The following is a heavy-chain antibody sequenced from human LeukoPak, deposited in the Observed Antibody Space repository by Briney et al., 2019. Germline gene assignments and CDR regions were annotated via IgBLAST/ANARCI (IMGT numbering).Heavy chain of an antibody. J-gene: IGHJ2*01. CDR2: IYYSGST. CDR1: GGSISSYY. CDR3: ARVFRDYYDSSGRRRYFDL. V-gene: IGHV4-59*01. D-gene: IGHD3-22*01. Sequence: SETLSLTCTVFGGSISSYYWSWIRQPPGKGLEWIGYIYYSGSTNYNPSLKSRVTISVDTSKNQFSLKLSSVTAADTAVYYCARVFRDYYDSSGRRRYFDLWGRGTLVTVSS.